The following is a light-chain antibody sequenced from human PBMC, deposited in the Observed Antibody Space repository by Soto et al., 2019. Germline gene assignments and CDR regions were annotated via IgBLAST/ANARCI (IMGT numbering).Light chain of an antibody. CDR2: HAS. CDR3: QQYNNWPPWT. Sequence: EIEVTQSPATLSLSPGERATLSCRASQSVSSSLAWYQQKPGQAPRLLIYHASARATGIPARFSGSGSGTEFTLTISGLQSEDFAVYYCQQYNNWPPWTFGQGTKVDIK. CDR1: QSVSSS. J-gene: IGKJ1*01. V-gene: IGKV3-15*01.